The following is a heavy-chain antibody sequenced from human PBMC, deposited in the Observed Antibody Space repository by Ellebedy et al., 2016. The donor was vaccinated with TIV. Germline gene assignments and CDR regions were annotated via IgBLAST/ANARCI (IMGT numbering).Heavy chain of an antibody. D-gene: IGHD4-17*01. CDR1: GFTFRSYW. Sequence: GGFLRLSCAASGFTFRSYWMSWVRQAPGKGLEWVANIYQDGSEKYYVDSVKGRFTISRDNAKNSLYLQMNSLRVEDTAVYYCARRGSYGDYAVQINNWFDRWGQGTLVTVYS. CDR2: IYQDGSEK. V-gene: IGHV3-7*01. J-gene: IGHJ5*02. CDR3: ARRGSYGDYAVQINNWFDR.